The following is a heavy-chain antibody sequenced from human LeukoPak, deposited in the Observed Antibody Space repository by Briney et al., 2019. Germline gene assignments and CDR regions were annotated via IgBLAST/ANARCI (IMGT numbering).Heavy chain of an antibody. V-gene: IGHV3-33*06. CDR3: AKGTYYYDSSGYYYDPLFDY. Sequence: GGSLRLSCAASGFTFSSYGMHWVRQAPGKGLEWVAVIWYDGSNKYYADSVKGRFTISRDNSKNTLYLQMNSLRAEDTAVYYCAKGTYYYDSSGYYYDPLFDYWGQGTLVTVSS. J-gene: IGHJ4*02. CDR2: IWYDGSNK. D-gene: IGHD3-22*01. CDR1: GFTFSSYG.